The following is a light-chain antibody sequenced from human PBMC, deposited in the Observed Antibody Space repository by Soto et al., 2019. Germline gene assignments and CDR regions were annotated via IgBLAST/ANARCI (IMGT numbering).Light chain of an antibody. Sequence: EVVLTKSPGTVSVSPGERATLSCRASQSVSSNSLAWYQQKSGQPPRLLIPGASSRATGVPDRFSGSGSGTDFSLTISRLEPEDFAVYYCQQYGSTRWTCGQGTKG. V-gene: IGKV3-20*01. J-gene: IGKJ1*01. CDR1: QSVSSNS. CDR2: GAS. CDR3: QQYGSTRWT.